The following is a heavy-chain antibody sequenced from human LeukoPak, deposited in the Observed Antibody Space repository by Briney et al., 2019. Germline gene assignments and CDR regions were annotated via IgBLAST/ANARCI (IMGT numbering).Heavy chain of an antibody. CDR1: GFTFSSYW. CDR2: ISSSSSYI. J-gene: IGHJ6*02. CDR3: ARDGGNWNFYYDMDV. Sequence: GGSLRLSCAASGFTFSSYWMHWARQAPGKGLEWVSSISSSSSYIYYADSVKGRFTISRDNAKNSLYLQMNGLRAEDTAVYYCARDGGNWNFYYDMDVWGLGTTVTVSS. V-gene: IGHV3-21*01. D-gene: IGHD1-1*01.